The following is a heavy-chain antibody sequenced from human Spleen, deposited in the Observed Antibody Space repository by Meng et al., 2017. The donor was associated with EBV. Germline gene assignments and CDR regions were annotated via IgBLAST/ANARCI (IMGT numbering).Heavy chain of an antibody. CDR1: GDSVSSGSYY. CDR3: ATQSRGDYGPFDY. CDR2: IFYGGST. Sequence: GQLEESGPGLVKPSETLSLTCSVSGDSVSSGSYYWNWIRQPPGKGLEYIGYIFYGGSTNYNPYLKSRVTISVDPSKNQFSLKLSSVTAADTAVYYCATQSRGDYGPFDYWGQGALVTVSS. J-gene: IGHJ4*02. D-gene: IGHD4-17*01. V-gene: IGHV4-61*01.